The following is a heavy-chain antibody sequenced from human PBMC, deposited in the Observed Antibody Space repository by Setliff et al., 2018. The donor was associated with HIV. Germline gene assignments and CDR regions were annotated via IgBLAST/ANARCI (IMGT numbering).Heavy chain of an antibody. CDR3: ARDPAYGAIDY. V-gene: IGHV3-7*03. CDR2: IRPDASNK. CDR1: GLTFSTSY. D-gene: IGHD4-17*01. Sequence: QSGGSLRLSCEASGLTFSTSYMTWLRQAPGKGLEWVAGIRPDASNKYYVDSVKGRFTISRDNDKKSLYLQMNSLRVEDTAVYYCARDPAYGAIDYWGQGTLVTVSS. J-gene: IGHJ4*02.